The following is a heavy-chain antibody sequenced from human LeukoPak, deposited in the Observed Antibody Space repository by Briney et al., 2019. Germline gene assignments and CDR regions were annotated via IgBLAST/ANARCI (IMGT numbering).Heavy chain of an antibody. CDR1: GFTFSSYS. CDR3: ARDGVLEWLLSNNWFDP. CDR2: ISSSSSYI. V-gene: IGHV3-21*01. Sequence: GGSLRLSCAASGFTFSSYSMNWVRQAPGKGLEWGSSISSSSSYIYYADSVKGRFTISRDNAKNTLYLQMNSLRAEDTAVYYCARDGVLEWLLSNNWFDPWGQGTLVTVSS. D-gene: IGHD3-3*01. J-gene: IGHJ5*02.